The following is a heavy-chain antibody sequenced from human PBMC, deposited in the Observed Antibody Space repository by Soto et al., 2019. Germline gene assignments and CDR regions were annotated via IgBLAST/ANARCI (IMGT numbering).Heavy chain of an antibody. V-gene: IGHV4-61*01. CDR1: GGSVSSGSYY. Sequence: ETLSLTCTVSGGSVSSGSYYWSWIRQPPGKGLEWIGYIYYSGSTNYNPSLKSRVAISVETSKNQFSLKLSSVTAADTAVYYCARENWNYGAAWFDPWGQGTLVTVSS. J-gene: IGHJ5*02. CDR2: IYYSGST. D-gene: IGHD1-7*01. CDR3: ARENWNYGAAWFDP.